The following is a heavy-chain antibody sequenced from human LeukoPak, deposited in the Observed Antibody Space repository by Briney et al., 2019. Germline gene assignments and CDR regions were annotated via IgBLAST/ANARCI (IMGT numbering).Heavy chain of an antibody. J-gene: IGHJ2*01. CDR3: ARGRCKGGSCHWYFDL. CDR2: MNPNSGNT. CDR1: GYTFTSYD. V-gene: IGHV1-8*01. Sequence: ASVKVSCKASGYTFTSYDINWVRQATGQGLEWMGWMNPNSGNTGYAQKFQGRVTMTRNTSISTAYMELSGLRSEDTAVYYCARGRCKGGSCHWYFDLWGRGTLVTVSS. D-gene: IGHD2-15*01.